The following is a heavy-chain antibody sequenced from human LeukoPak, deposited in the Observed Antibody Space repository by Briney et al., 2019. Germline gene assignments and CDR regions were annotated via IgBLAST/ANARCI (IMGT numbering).Heavy chain of an antibody. CDR2: IGSDNKP. D-gene: IGHD5-12*01. CDR1: GFTFSAYA. CDR3: SRDLHYYVATAV. V-gene: IGHV3-23*01. Sequence: GVSLRLSCEASGFTFSAYAMTWVRQAPGKALEWVSSIGSDNKPHYSEAVKGRFALSRDNSNNILLLRLNSPGAEGLARFYCSRDLHYYVATAVSGQATTVTVSS. J-gene: IGHJ6*01.